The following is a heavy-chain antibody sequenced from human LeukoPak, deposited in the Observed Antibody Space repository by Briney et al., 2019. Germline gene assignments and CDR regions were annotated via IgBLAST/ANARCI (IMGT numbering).Heavy chain of an antibody. V-gene: IGHV3-7*03. CDR3: ARGYSSSWETH. CDR1: GFTFSNYW. Sequence: GGSLRLSCVFSGFTFSNYWMSWVRQAPGKGLEWVANIKQDESEKHYVDSVKGRFTISRDNSKNTLYLQMNSLRAEDTAVYYCARGYSSSWETHWGQGSLVTVSS. D-gene: IGHD6-13*01. CDR2: IKQDESEK. J-gene: IGHJ4*02.